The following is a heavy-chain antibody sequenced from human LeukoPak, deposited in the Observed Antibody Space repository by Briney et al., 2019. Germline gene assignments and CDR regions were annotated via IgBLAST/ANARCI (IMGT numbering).Heavy chain of an antibody. CDR3: ARSVAASRDY. D-gene: IGHD2-15*01. CDR2: INWNGGST. J-gene: IGHJ4*02. CDR1: AFTFDDYG. V-gene: IGHV3-20*04. Sequence: GVSLRLSCAASAFTFDDYGMSWVRQAPGKGLEWVSGINWNGGSTGYADSVKGRLTISRDNAKNSLYLKMNSLRAEDTALYYCARSVAASRDYWGQGTLVTVSS.